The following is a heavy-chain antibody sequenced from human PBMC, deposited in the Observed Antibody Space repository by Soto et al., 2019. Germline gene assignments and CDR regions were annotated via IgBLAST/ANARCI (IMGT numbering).Heavy chain of an antibody. CDR2: IHSSGSL. D-gene: IGHD3-22*01. J-gene: IGHJ1*01. CDR1: GASICRGDYY. CDR3: ARDLDGLHDDNSGPYPRPG. V-gene: IGHV4-30-4*01. Sequence: TLCLTCNVPGASICRGDYYWRWYRQPPGMALDWIGYIHSSGSLYYNPSLNNQATMSIHKARNQFSLKVSSVTVADTAVYYCARDLDGLHDDNSGPYPRPGWGQGTLVTVS.